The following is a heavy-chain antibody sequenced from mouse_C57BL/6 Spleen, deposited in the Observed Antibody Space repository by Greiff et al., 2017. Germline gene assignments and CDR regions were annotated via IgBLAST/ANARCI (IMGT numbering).Heavy chain of an antibody. CDR3: ARGGYGPYYFDY. J-gene: IGHJ2*01. D-gene: IGHD1-1*01. CDR1: GYTFTSYW. Sequence: QVQLQQPGAELVRPGSSVKLSCKASGYTFTSYWMDWVKQRPGQGLEWIGNIYPSDSETHYNQKFKDKATLTVDKSSSTAYMRLSSLTSEDSAVYYCARGGYGPYYFDYWGQGTTLTVSS. CDR2: IYPSDSET. V-gene: IGHV1-61*01.